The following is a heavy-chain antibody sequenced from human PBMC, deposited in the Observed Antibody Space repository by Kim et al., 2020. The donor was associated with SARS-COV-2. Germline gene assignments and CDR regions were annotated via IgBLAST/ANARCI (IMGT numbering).Heavy chain of an antibody. CDR3: TRIPATTLAFWDAFDI. Sequence: GGSLRLSCAASGFTFSGSPMHWVRQASGKGLEWVGRIRSKANSYATGYGASVKGRFTISRDDSKNTAYLEMNGLKTEDTAVYYCTRIPATTLAFWDAFDIWGQGPMVTVSS. V-gene: IGHV3-73*01. D-gene: IGHD1-1*01. CDR1: GFTFSGSP. J-gene: IGHJ3*02. CDR2: IRSKANSYAT.